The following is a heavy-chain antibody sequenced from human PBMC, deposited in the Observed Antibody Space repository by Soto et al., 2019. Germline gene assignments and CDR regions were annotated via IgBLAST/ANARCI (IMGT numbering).Heavy chain of an antibody. CDR2: ISAYNGNT. D-gene: IGHD3-3*01. CDR3: ARDLYITIFGVVVIDYYYYGMDV. Sequence: QVQLVQSGAEVKKTGASVKVSCKASGYTFTSYGISWVRQAPGQGLEWMGWISAYNGNTNYAQKLQGRVTMTTDTSTSTAYMELRSLRSDDTAVYYCARDLYITIFGVVVIDYYYYGMDVWGQGTTVTVSS. J-gene: IGHJ6*02. V-gene: IGHV1-18*01. CDR1: GYTFTSYG.